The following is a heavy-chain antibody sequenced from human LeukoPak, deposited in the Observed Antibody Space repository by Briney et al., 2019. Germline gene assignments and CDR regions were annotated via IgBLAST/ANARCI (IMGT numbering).Heavy chain of an antibody. J-gene: IGHJ4*02. Sequence: GRSLRLSCAASGFTFSSYGMHWVRQAPGKGLEWVAVIWYDGSNKYYADSVKGRFTISRDNSKNTLYLQMNSLRAEDTAVYYCARDFGIAARRLADYWGQGTLVTVSS. D-gene: IGHD6-6*01. V-gene: IGHV3-33*01. CDR3: ARDFGIAARRLADY. CDR2: IWYDGSNK. CDR1: GFTFSSYG.